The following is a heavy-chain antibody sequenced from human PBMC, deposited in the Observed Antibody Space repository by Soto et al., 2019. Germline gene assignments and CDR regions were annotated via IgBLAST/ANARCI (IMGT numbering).Heavy chain of an antibody. CDR1: SGSISTYY. Sequence: PSETLSLTCTVSSGSISTYYWSWIRQPPGKGLEWIGYIYYTGSTNYNPSLKTRVAISMDTSKNQFSLNLSSVTAADTSVYYCAGSSNCAYFDFWGLGTLVTVSS. CDR2: IYYTGST. CDR3: AGSSNCAYFDF. V-gene: IGHV4-59*01. D-gene: IGHD7-27*01. J-gene: IGHJ4*02.